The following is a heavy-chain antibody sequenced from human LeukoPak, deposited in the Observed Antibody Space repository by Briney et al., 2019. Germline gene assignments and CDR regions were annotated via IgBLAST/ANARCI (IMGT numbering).Heavy chain of an antibody. Sequence: SETLSLTCTVSGGSISSSSYSWGWIQQPPGKGLEWIVHIYYSGSTNYNPSLKSRVTISVDTSKKQFSLKLSSVTAAGTAVYYCAKSDYYASGLDYWGQGTLVTVSS. J-gene: IGHJ4*02. D-gene: IGHD3-10*01. CDR3: AKSDYYASGLDY. CDR2: IYYSGST. V-gene: IGHV4-61*05. CDR1: GGSISSSSYS.